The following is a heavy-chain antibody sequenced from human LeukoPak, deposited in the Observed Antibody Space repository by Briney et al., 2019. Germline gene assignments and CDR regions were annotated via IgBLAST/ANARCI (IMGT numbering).Heavy chain of an antibody. CDR3: VRYGSFSH. CDR2: INPDGSST. D-gene: IGHD2-15*01. V-gene: IGHV3-74*01. Sequence: GGSLRLSCVASGFTFSSYWMHWVRQGPGKGLVWVSLINPDGSSTNYADSVKGRFTISRDNAKNTVYLQMNSLRVEDTAVYYCVRYGSFSHWGKGTLVTVSS. CDR1: GFTFSSYW. J-gene: IGHJ4*02.